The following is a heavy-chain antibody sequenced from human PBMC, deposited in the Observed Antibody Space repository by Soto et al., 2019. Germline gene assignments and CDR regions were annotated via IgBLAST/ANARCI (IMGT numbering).Heavy chain of an antibody. D-gene: IGHD3-10*01. J-gene: IGHJ6*02. CDR1: GYTFIGYY. Sequence: QVQLVQSGAEVKKTGASAKVSCKASGYTFIGYYIHWVRQAPGQGLEWMGWINPNSGGTNYAQRFQGWVTMTRDRSISTAYMELSRLKSDDTAVYYCARVGGGLASLGYYGMDVWGQGTTVTVSS. CDR2: INPNSGGT. V-gene: IGHV1-2*04. CDR3: ARVGGGLASLGYYGMDV.